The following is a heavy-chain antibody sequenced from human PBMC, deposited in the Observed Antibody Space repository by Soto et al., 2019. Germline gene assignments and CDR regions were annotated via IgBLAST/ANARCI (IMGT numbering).Heavy chain of an antibody. J-gene: IGHJ5*02. CDR3: VRDAKKTLRDWLDP. V-gene: IGHV4-4*07. Sequence: PSGTLSRTCTFSVSSIMGFDCSWILKSAVKGLEWIWLIYATVTTDYNPSLNSLVMISVDTSKKQFSLKLRSVTAAYTALYYCVRDAKKTLRDWLDPWGQGIPVTVSS. CDR1: VSSIMGFD. CDR2: IYATVTT. D-gene: IGHD3-16*01.